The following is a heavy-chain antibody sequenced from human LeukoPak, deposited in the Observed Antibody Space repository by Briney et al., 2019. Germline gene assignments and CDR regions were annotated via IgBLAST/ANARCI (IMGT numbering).Heavy chain of an antibody. CDR3: ARVALRYFGFDY. CDR2: IIPIFGTA. V-gene: IGHV1-69*05. CDR1: GYMFTGHF. J-gene: IGHJ4*02. Sequence: ASVKVSCKASGYMFTGHFLHWVRQAPGQGLEWMGGIIPIFGTANYAQKFQGRVTITTDESTSTAYMELSSLRSEDTAVYYCARVALRYFGFDYWGQGTLVTVSS. D-gene: IGHD3-9*01.